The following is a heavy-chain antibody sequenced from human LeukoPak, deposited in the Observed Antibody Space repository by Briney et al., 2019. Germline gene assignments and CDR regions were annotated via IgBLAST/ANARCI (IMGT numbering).Heavy chain of an antibody. CDR1: GFTFSDYY. J-gene: IGHJ5*02. CDR3: AKDDNYIRFLS. CDR2: ISGSGGST. Sequence: AGGSLRLSCAASGFTFSDYYMSWIRQAPGKGLEWVSAISGSGGSTYYADSVKGRFTISRDNSKNTLYLQMNSLRAEDTAVYYCAKDDNYIRFLSWGQGTLVTVS. V-gene: IGHV3-23*01. D-gene: IGHD3-16*01.